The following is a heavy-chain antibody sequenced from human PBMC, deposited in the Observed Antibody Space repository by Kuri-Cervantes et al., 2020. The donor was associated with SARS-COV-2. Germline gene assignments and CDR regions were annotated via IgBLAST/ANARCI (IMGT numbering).Heavy chain of an antibody. CDR2: IWYDGSNK. CDR3: ARDLSTVLGEDYFDY. Sequence: GGSLRLSCAASGFTFSSYGMHWVRQAPGKGLEWVAVIWYDGSNKYYADSVKGRFTISRDNPKNTLYLQMNRLRAEDTAVYYCARDLSTVLGEDYFDYWGQGTLVTVSS. CDR1: GFTFSSYG. D-gene: IGHD2-8*01. J-gene: IGHJ4*02. V-gene: IGHV3-33*01.